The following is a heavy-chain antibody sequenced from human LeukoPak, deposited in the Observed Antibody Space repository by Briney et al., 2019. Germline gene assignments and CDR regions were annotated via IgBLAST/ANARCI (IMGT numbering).Heavy chain of an antibody. CDR3: ASKPVVPGSLGHYFDP. D-gene: IGHD4-23*01. V-gene: IGHV4-59*02. CDR2: IFYRGINSYHS. CDR1: GGSVTTHY. Sequence: SETLSLTCAVYGGSVTTHYWSWIRQPPGKGLEWIGNIFYRGINSYHSSYDSSLQSRVTRSIDTSKNQVSLNLTSVTAADTAVYHCASKPVVPGSLGHYFDPWGQGTLVTVSS. J-gene: IGHJ5*02.